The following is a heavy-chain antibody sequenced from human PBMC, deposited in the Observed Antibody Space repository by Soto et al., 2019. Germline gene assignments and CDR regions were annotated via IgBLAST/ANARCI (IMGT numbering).Heavy chain of an antibody. D-gene: IGHD2-2*01. CDR3: ARSTEAYCSSTSCYGGDYYYYGMDV. CDR1: GFTFSSYA. CDR2: ISYDGSNK. J-gene: IGHJ6*02. Sequence: GGSLRLSCAASGFTFSSYAMHWVRQAPGKGLEWVAVISYDGSNKYYADSVKGRFTISRDNSKNTLYLQMNSPRAEDTAVYYCARSTEAYCSSTSCYGGDYYYYGMDVWGQGTTVTVSS. V-gene: IGHV3-30-3*01.